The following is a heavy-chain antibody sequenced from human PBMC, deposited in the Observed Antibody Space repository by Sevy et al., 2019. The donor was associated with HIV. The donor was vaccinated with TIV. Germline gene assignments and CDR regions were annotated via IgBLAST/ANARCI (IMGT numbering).Heavy chain of an antibody. CDR2: INADGSST. V-gene: IGHV3-74*01. CDR3: ARDFVYG. Sequence: GGSLRLSCVASGFTLSNYWMHWVRQAPGKGLGWVSRINADGSSTSYADSVKGRFTISRDNAKNTLYLQMNSLRGEDTAVYYCARDFVYGWGQGTLVTVSS. J-gene: IGHJ4*02. D-gene: IGHD4-17*01. CDR1: GFTLSNYW.